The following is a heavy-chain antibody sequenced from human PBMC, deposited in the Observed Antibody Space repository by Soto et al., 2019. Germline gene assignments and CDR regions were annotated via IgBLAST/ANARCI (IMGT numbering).Heavy chain of an antibody. V-gene: IGHV3-74*01. D-gene: IGHD6-6*01. CDR3: VRDRPHNWFDP. CDR2: IDTDGSRT. CDR1: GFTLRSYW. Sequence: EVQLVESGGGLVQPGGSLRLSCAASGFTLRSYWMHWVHQAPGKGPMWVSRIDTDGSRTTYADSVKGRFTISRDNAKNMMYLQMNSLRAEDTAVYYCVRDRPHNWFDPWGQGTLVTVSS. J-gene: IGHJ5*02.